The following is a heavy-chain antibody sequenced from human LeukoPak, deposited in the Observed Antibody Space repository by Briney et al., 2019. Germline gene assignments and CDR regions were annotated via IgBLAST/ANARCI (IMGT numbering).Heavy chain of an antibody. CDR1: GGTFSSYA. CDR2: IIPILSIA. D-gene: IGHD3-22*01. Sequence: SVKVSCKASGGTFSSYAISWVRQAPGQGLEWMGTIIPILSIANYAQKFQGRVTITADKSTSTAYMELSSLRSNDTAVYYCARHYYDSSGYLYWFDPWGQGTLVTVSS. CDR3: ARHYYDSSGYLYWFDP. V-gene: IGHV1-69*04. J-gene: IGHJ5*02.